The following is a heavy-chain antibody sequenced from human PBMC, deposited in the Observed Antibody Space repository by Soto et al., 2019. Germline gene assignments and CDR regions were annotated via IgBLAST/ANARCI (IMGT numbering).Heavy chain of an antibody. CDR2: ISSDGTT. CDR3: ARAPGYGDIDY. J-gene: IGHJ4*02. D-gene: IGHD3-10*01. V-gene: IGHV3-48*01. Sequence: EVQLVESGGDFVQPGGSLRPSCAAPGFPSSSYGMNWVGQVPVKGLEWVSHISSDGTTYYADSVKGRFTISRDNAKNSLYLQMNSLIVEDTAVYYCARAPGYGDIDYWGRGTLVTVSS. CDR1: GFPSSSYG.